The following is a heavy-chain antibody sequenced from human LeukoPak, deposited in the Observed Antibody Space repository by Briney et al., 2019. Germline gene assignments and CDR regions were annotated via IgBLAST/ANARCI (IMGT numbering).Heavy chain of an antibody. V-gene: IGHV3-30*02. J-gene: IGHJ5*02. D-gene: IGHD3-10*01. CDR3: ARVWLRSIGVHP. CDR2: IRYDGSNK. Sequence: GGSLRLSCAASGFTFSSYGMHWVRQAPGKGLEWVAFIRYDGSNKYFADSVKGRFTISRDNSKNTLYLQMNSLRAEDTAVYYCARVWLRSIGVHPWGQGTLVTVSS. CDR1: GFTFSSYG.